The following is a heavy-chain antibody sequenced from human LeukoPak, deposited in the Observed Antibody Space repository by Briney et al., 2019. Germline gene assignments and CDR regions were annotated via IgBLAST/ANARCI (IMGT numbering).Heavy chain of an antibody. CDR2: IYYSGST. CDR3: ARRKAVTTSGDWYFGL. V-gene: IGHV4-59*08. CDR1: GGSINSYY. J-gene: IGHJ2*01. D-gene: IGHD4-17*01. Sequence: SETLSLTCTVSGGSINSYYWSWIRQPPGKGLEWIGYIYYSGSTNYNPSLKSRVSISLDTSKNQFSLKLSSVTAADTAVYYCARRKAVTTSGDWYFGLWGRGTLVTVSS.